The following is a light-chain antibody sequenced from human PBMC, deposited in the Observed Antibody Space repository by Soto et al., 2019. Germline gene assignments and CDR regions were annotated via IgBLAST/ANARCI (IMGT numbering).Light chain of an antibody. Sequence: AIQMTQTPSSLSASVGDRVTITCRASRGIRNDLGWYQQKPGKAPKLLIYAVSTLQSGVPSRFSGSGSGTDFTLTISSLQPEDFAAYYCLQDYSYLTFGGGTKVEIK. CDR1: RGIRND. CDR3: LQDYSYLT. V-gene: IGKV1-6*01. J-gene: IGKJ4*01. CDR2: AVS.